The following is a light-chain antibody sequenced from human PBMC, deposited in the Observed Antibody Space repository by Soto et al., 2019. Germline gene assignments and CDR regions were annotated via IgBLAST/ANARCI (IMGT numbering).Light chain of an antibody. CDR3: SSYACSNSVV. Sequence: QSALTQPPSASGSPGQSVTISCTGTSRDVGSYNYVSWYQQHPGKAPKLMIYEVSKRPSGVPDRFSGSKSGNTASLTVSGLQPEDEADYYCSSYACSNSVVFGGGTQLTVL. CDR2: EVS. V-gene: IGLV2-8*01. CDR1: SRDVGSYNY. J-gene: IGLJ3*02.